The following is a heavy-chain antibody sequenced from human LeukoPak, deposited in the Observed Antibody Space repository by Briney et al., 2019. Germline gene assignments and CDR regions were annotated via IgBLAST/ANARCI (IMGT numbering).Heavy chain of an antibody. CDR1: GGTFSSYA. CDR2: IIPIFGTA. CDR3: ARDLAMVRTTDWFDP. V-gene: IGHV1-69*13. D-gene: IGHD3-10*01. Sequence: SVKVSCKASGGTFSSYAISWVRQAPGQGLEWMGGIIPIFGTANYAQKFQGRVTITADESTSTAYMELSSLRSEDTAVYYCARDLAMVRTTDWFDPWGQGTLVTVSS. J-gene: IGHJ5*02.